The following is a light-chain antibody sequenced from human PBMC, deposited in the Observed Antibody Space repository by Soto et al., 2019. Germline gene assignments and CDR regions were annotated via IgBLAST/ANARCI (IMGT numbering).Light chain of an antibody. CDR3: PQSYSTPRT. CDR1: QSIRKY. V-gene: IGKV1-39*01. CDR2: AAS. Sequence: DIQMTQSPSSLSASVGDRVIITCRASQSIRKYLNWYQHKPGKVPTLLIYAASSLESGVPSRFSGSGSGTDFTLTISSLQPEDFATYYCPQSYSTPRTFGQGTKVAI. J-gene: IGKJ1*01.